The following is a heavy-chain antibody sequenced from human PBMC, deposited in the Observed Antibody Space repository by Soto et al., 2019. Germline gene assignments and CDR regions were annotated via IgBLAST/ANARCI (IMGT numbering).Heavy chain of an antibody. D-gene: IGHD2-21*02. J-gene: IGHJ5*02. Sequence: SETLSLTCTVSGASIRSTDYYWGWIRQAPGKGLEWIGYVYYTGSTYYNPSLMSRLTISVDTSKNQFSLKLTSVTAAETAVYYCVRTAREGAVAPHWFDRWGQGTQVTVSS. CDR3: VRTAREGAVAPHWFDR. V-gene: IGHV4-30-4*01. CDR1: GASIRSTDYY. CDR2: VYYTGST.